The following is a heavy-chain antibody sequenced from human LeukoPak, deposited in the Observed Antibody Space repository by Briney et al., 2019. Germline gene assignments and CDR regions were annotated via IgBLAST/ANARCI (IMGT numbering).Heavy chain of an antibody. D-gene: IGHD3-22*01. CDR1: GFAFNIYS. CDR2: MTGNSKTI. V-gene: IGHV3-48*01. Sequence: GGSLRLSCAASGFAFNIYSMNWVRQAPGKGLEWISYMTGNSKTINYADSVKGRFTISRDNAENSLFLQMNSLRAEDTAVYYCAKGAHWGSNNHYYHSNTPLIWGQGTLVTVSS. CDR3: AKGAHWGSNNHYYHSNTPLI. J-gene: IGHJ4*02.